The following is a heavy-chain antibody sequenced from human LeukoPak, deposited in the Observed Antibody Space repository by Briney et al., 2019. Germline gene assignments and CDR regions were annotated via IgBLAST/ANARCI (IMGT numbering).Heavy chain of an antibody. CDR1: GGSFSGYY. CDR3: ARDLSPQTYYYDSSGPTNWFDP. CDR2: INHSGST. J-gene: IGHJ5*02. D-gene: IGHD3-22*01. V-gene: IGHV4-34*01. Sequence: PSETLSLTCAVYGGSFSGYYWSWIRQPPGKGLEWIGEINHSGSTNYNPSLKSRVTISVDTSKNQFSLELSSVTAADTAVYYCARDLSPQTYYYDSSGPTNWFDPWGQGTLVTVSS.